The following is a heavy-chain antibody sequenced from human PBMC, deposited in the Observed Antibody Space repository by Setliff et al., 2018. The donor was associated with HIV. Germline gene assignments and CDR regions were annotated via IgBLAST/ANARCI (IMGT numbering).Heavy chain of an antibody. Sequence: SETLSLTCAVSGYSISSGYYWGWIRQPPGKGLEWIGSIFHSASTTYNLSLKSRVTISIDTSKNQFSLKLTSVTAADTAVYYCARRGAYGYDYFDYWGPGTLVTVSS. D-gene: IGHD5-12*01. CDR2: IFHSAST. J-gene: IGHJ4*02. V-gene: IGHV4-38-2*01. CDR3: ARRGAYGYDYFDY. CDR1: GYSISSGYY.